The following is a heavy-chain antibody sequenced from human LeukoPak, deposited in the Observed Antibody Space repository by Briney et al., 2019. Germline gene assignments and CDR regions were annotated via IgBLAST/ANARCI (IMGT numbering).Heavy chain of an antibody. Sequence: ASVKVSCKASGYTFTGYYMHWVRQAPGQGLEWMGWINPNSGGTNYAQKFQGRVTMTRDTSINTAYMELHSLTSDDTAIYYCAKDAYSGFSSSYNMDSWGQGTLVAVSS. D-gene: IGHD5-18*01. CDR3: AKDAYSGFSSSYNMDS. CDR2: INPNSGGT. V-gene: IGHV1-2*02. J-gene: IGHJ4*02. CDR1: GYTFTGYY.